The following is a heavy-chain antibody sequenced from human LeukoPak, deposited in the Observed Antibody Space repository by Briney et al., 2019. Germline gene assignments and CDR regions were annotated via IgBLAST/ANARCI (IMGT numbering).Heavy chain of an antibody. CDR3: ARGTGSSWFDP. Sequence: ASVKVSCKASGYTFTSYYIHWMRQAPGQGLEWMGWMNPNTGGTTYAQNFQGRVTMTRDTSISTAYMQLSRLRFDDTAVYYCARGTGSSWFDPWGQGTLVTVSS. CDR2: MNPNTGGT. V-gene: IGHV1-2*02. D-gene: IGHD3/OR15-3a*01. CDR1: GYTFTSYY. J-gene: IGHJ5*02.